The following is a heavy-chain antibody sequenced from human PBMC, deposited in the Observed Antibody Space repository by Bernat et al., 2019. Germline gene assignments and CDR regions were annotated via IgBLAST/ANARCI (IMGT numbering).Heavy chain of an antibody. CDR1: GGSISSYY. CDR3: AGTIAVAADYYYGMDV. D-gene: IGHD6-19*01. Sequence: QVQLQESGPGLVKPSETLSLTCTVSGGSISSYYWSWIRQPPGKGLEWIGYIYYSGSTNYNPALKSRVTISVDTSKNQFSLKLSSVTAADTAVYYCAGTIAVAADYYYGMDVWGQGTTGTVP. J-gene: IGHJ6*02. V-gene: IGHV4-59*01. CDR2: IYYSGST.